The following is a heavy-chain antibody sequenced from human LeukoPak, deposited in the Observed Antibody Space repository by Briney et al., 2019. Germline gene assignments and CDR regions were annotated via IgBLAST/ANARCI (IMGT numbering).Heavy chain of an antibody. J-gene: IGHJ5*02. CDR1: GGSISSYY. Sequence: SETLSLTCTVSGGSISSYYWSWIRQPPGKGLEWIGYIYYSGSTNYNPSLKSRVTMSVDTSKNQFSLKLSSVTAADTAVYYCARAQYYYDSSGRNWFDPWGQGTLVTVSS. D-gene: IGHD3-22*01. CDR3: ARAQYYYDSSGRNWFDP. CDR2: IYYSGST. V-gene: IGHV4-59*12.